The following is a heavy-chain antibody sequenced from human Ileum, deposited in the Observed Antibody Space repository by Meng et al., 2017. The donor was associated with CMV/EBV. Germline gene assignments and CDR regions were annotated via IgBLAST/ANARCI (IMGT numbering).Heavy chain of an antibody. J-gene: IGHJ4*02. CDR2: MYLDGKS. V-gene: IGHV4-59*01. CDR1: GGFRSCYY. D-gene: IGHD1-1*01. CDR3: AGVGAYWREDF. Sequence: TVSGGFRSCYYWSWSRQPPGKGLELIWYMYLDGKSHYNPSLRSRVPISLDTSKNQFSPKLNSVTVADTAVYYCAGVGAYWREDFWGQGTLVTVSS.